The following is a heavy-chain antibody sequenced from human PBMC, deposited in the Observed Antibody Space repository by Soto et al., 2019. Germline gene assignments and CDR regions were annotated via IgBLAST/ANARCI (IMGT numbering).Heavy chain of an antibody. CDR3: ARLLGYCSGGSCSVDF. CDR1: GYTFTSYA. CDR2: INAGNGNT. D-gene: IGHD2-15*01. V-gene: IGHV1-3*01. Sequence: QVQLVQSGAEVKKPGASVKVSCKASGYTFTSYAMHWVRQAPGQRLERMGWINAGNGNTKYSQRFQGRVTITRDTPASKAYMELSRLRSEDTAVYYCARLLGYCSGGSCSVDFWGQGTLVTVSS. J-gene: IGHJ4*02.